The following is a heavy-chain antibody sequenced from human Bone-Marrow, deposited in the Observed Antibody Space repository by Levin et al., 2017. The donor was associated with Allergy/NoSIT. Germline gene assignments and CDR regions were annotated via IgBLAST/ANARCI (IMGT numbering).Heavy chain of an antibody. Sequence: QAGGSLRLSCAASGFTFSSYGMHWVRQAPGKGLEWVAIIWYDGSNKKYTDSVKGRFTISRDNSKNTLYLQMNSLRAEDTAVYYCARGLELVTAPLWFDPWGQGTLVTVSS. J-gene: IGHJ5*02. CDR3: ARGLELVTAPLWFDP. CDR1: GFTFSSYG. D-gene: IGHD5-24*01. CDR2: IWYDGSNK. V-gene: IGHV3-33*01.